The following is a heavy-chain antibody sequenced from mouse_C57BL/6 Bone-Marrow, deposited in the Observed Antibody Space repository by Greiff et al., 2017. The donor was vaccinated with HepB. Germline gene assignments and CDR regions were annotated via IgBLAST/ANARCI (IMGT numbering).Heavy chain of an antibody. Sequence: QVQLQQSGAELVKPGASVKMSCKASGYTFTSYWITWVKQRPGQGLEWIGDIYPGSGSTNYNEKFKSKATLTVDTSSSTAYMQLSSLTSEDSAVYYCAREGSNYNAMDYWGQGTSVTVSS. CDR2: IYPGSGST. J-gene: IGHJ4*01. CDR1: GYTFTSYW. CDR3: AREGSNYNAMDY. V-gene: IGHV1-55*01. D-gene: IGHD2-5*01.